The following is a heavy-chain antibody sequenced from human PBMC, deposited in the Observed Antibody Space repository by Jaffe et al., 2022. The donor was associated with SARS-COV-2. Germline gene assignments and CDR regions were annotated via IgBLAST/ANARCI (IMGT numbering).Heavy chain of an antibody. CDR3: ARASPGMDV. CDR1: GFTFSDFA. V-gene: IGHV3-21*01. J-gene: IGHJ6*02. Sequence: EAQLVESGGGLVEPGGSLRLSCAASGFTFSDFAMNWVRQAPGKGLEWVSCIGGSRSTYIYYSDSVKGRFTISRDNAKNSLSLQMNSLRPEDTAVYYCARASPGMDVWGQGTTVTVSS. CDR2: IGGSRSTYI.